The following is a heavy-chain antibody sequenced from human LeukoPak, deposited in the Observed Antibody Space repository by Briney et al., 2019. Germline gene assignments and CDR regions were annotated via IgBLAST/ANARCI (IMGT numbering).Heavy chain of an antibody. Sequence: GGSLRLSCAASGFTFSRYWMHWVRQAPGKGLVWVSCIKSDGSSTSIADSAKGRYTISRDNAKNTVYLQMNSLRAEDTAVYYCVRDNRSYNFDYWGQGTLVTVSS. D-gene: IGHD1-26*01. J-gene: IGHJ4*02. CDR2: IKSDGSST. CDR1: GFTFSRYW. CDR3: VRDNRSYNFDY. V-gene: IGHV3-74*01.